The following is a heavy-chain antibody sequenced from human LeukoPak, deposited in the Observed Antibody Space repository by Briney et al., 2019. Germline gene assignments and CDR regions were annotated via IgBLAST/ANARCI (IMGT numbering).Heavy chain of an antibody. Sequence: SQTLSLTCTVSGGSISSGDYYWSWIRQPPGKGLEWIGYIYYSGSTYYNPSLKSPVTISVDTSKNQFSLKLSSVTAADTAVYYCARDHSYYYGSGSYFVWGQGTTVTVSS. V-gene: IGHV4-30-4*01. D-gene: IGHD3-10*01. CDR3: ARDHSYYYGSGSYFV. J-gene: IGHJ6*02. CDR1: GGSISSGDYY. CDR2: IYYSGST.